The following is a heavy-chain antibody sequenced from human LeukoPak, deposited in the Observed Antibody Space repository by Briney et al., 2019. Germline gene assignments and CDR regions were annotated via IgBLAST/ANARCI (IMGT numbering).Heavy chain of an antibody. D-gene: IGHD3-22*01. CDR3: ARDRRITMIVEGDAFDI. CDR1: GGSISSYY. CDR2: IYTSGST. Sequence: SETLSLTCTVSGGSISSYYWSWIRQPAGKGLKWIGRIYTSGSTNYNPSLKSRVTMSVDTSKNQFSLKLSSVTAADTAVYYCARDRRITMIVEGDAFDIWGQGTMVTVSS. V-gene: IGHV4-4*07. J-gene: IGHJ3*02.